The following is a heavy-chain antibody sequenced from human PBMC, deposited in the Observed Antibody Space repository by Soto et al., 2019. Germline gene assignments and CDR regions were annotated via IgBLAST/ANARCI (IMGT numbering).Heavy chain of an antibody. CDR1: GYTFTGYY. J-gene: IGHJ6*02. V-gene: IGHV1-2*02. CDR2: INPNSGGT. Sequence: QVQLVQSGAEVKKPGASVKVSCKASGYTFTGYYMHWVRQAPGQGLEWMGWINPNSGGTNYAQKFQGRVTMTRDTSISTAYMELSRLRSDDTAVYYCARGPRVLRFLEWEPFIGSGMDVWGQGTTVTVSS. CDR3: ARGPRVLRFLEWEPFIGSGMDV. D-gene: IGHD3-3*01.